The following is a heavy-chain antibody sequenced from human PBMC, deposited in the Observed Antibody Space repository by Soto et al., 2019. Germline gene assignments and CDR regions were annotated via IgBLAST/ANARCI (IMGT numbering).Heavy chain of an antibody. CDR1: GGPISSGGYS. D-gene: IGHD3-9*01. V-gene: IGHV4-30-2*01. CDR3: AIHHFDWLSGQAWFDP. CDR2: IYHSGST. Sequence: SETLSLTCAVSGGPISSGGYSWSWIRQPPGKGLEWIGYIYHSGSTYYNPSLKSRVTISVDRSKNQFSLKLSSVTAADTAVYYCAIHHFDWLSGQAWFDPWGQGTLVTVSS. J-gene: IGHJ5*02.